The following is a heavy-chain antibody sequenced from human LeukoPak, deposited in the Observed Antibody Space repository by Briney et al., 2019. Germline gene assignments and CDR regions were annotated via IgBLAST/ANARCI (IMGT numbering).Heavy chain of an antibody. V-gene: IGHV5-51*01. Sequence: GESLKISCKGSGYSFTSYWIGWVRQMPGKGLEWMGIIYPGDSDTRYSPSFQGQVTISADKSISTAYLQWSSLKASDTAMYYCARTPSYYDILTGYDYFDYWGQGTLVTVSS. J-gene: IGHJ4*02. D-gene: IGHD3-9*01. CDR2: IYPGDSDT. CDR3: ARTPSYYDILTGYDYFDY. CDR1: GYSFTSYW.